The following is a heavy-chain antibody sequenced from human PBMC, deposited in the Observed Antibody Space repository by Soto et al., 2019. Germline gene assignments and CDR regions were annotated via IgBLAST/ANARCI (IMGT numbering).Heavy chain of an antibody. J-gene: IGHJ6*02. CDR2: ISSSSSTI. Sequence: GGSLRLSCAASGLTFSSYSMNWVRQAPGKGLEWVSYISSSSSTIYYADSVKGRFTISRDNAKNSLYLQMNSLRAEDTAVYYCARDIGCSGGSCYYYGMDVWGQGTTVTVSS. CDR1: GLTFSSYS. D-gene: IGHD2-15*01. V-gene: IGHV3-48*01. CDR3: ARDIGCSGGSCYYYGMDV.